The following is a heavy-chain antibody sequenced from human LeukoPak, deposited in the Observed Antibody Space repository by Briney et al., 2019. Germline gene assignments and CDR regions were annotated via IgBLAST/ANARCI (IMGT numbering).Heavy chain of an antibody. CDR1: GFTFSSYE. D-gene: IGHD6-13*01. CDR3: ARDRGSSWLGYSDY. Sequence: GGSLRLSCAASGFTFSSYEMTWVRQAPGEGLEWVSYISISGRTIYYADSVKGRFTISRDNAKNSLCLQMNSLRAEDTAVYYCARDRGSSWLGYSDYWGQGTLVTVSS. CDR2: ISISGRTI. V-gene: IGHV3-48*03. J-gene: IGHJ4*02.